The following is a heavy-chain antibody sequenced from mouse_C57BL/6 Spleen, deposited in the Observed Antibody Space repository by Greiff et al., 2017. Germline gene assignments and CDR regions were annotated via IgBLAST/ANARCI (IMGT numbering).Heavy chain of an antibody. CDR2: IRSKSSNYAT. J-gene: IGHJ4*01. D-gene: IGHD2-2*01. V-gene: IGHV10-3*01. Sequence: EVQRVESGGGLVQPKGSLKLSCAASGFTFNTYAMHWVRQAPGKGLEWVARIRSKSSNYATYYADSVKDRFTISRDDSQSMLYLQMNNLKTEDTAMYYCVRGRGYVYDYAMDYWGQGTSVTVSS. CDR3: VRGRGYVYDYAMDY. CDR1: GFTFNTYA.